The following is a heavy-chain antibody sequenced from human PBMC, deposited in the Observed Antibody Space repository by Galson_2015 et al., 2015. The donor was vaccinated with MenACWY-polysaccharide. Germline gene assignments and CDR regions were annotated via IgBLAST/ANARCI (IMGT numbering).Heavy chain of an antibody. CDR3: AKVEEASVLITSFADY. V-gene: IGHV3-23*01. D-gene: IGHD2-2*01. CDR2: ILDGGHP. J-gene: IGHJ4*02. Sequence: SLRLSCAASGFSFNSYAMTWVRQAPGKGLEWVSGILDGGHPYYADSVKGRFTISSDNSKNTLYLQMDSLRGEDTAVYYCAKVEEASVLITSFADYWGQGTLVTVSS. CDR1: GFSFNSYA.